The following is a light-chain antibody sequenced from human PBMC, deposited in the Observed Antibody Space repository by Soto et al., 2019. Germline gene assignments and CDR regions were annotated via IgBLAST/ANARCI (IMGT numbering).Light chain of an antibody. CDR2: EGT. Sequence: QSALTQPASVSGSPGQSITISCTGTTNDVGDYNYVAWYQQHSGKVPRLMIYEGTQRPSGVSNRFSGSKSDNAASLTISGLQAEDEADYYCCSYGKVFGTGTKVTVL. CDR1: TNDVGDYNY. CDR3: CSYGKV. J-gene: IGLJ1*01. V-gene: IGLV2-14*01.